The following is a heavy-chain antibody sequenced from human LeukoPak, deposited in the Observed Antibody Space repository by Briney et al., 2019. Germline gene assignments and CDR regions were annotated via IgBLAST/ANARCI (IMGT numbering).Heavy chain of an antibody. Sequence: ASVKVSCKASGYTFTSYDINWVRQATGQGLEWMGWMNPNSGNTGYAQKFQGRVTITRNTSISTAYMELSSLRSEDTAVYYCARRGYSYGYYYYMDVWGKGTTVTVSS. CDR3: ARRGYSYGYYYYMDV. D-gene: IGHD5-18*01. V-gene: IGHV1-8*03. J-gene: IGHJ6*03. CDR2: MNPNSGNT. CDR1: GYTFTSYD.